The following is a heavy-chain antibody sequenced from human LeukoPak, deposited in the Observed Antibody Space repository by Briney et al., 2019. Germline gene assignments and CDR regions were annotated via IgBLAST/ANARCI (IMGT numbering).Heavy chain of an antibody. CDR1: GFSFSSHA. CDR3: AKESGGGCANFDY. D-gene: IGHD2-15*01. J-gene: IGHJ4*02. Sequence: GGSLRLSCAASGFSFSSHAMSWVRQAPGKGLEWVSVISGSGGSTYYADSVKGRFTISRDNSKNTLYLQMNSLRAEDTAVYYCAKESGGGCANFDYWGQGTLVTVSS. CDR2: ISGSGGST. V-gene: IGHV3-23*01.